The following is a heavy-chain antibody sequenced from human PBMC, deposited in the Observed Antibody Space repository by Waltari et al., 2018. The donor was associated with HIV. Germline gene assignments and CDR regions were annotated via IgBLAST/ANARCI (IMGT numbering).Heavy chain of an antibody. CDR3: ARTPYDTSGYCFDY. D-gene: IGHD3-22*01. V-gene: IGHV3-33*01. CDR1: GFPFRSFG. Sequence: QVQLVESGGGVVQPGRSLRLSCAASGFPFRSFGMHWVRQAPGKGLEWLAVVWYDGKNKYYADSVKGRFTVSRDNSKNTLFLQMNSLRVDDTAVYYCARTPYDTSGYCFDYWGQGTLVTVSS. CDR2: VWYDGKNK. J-gene: IGHJ4*02.